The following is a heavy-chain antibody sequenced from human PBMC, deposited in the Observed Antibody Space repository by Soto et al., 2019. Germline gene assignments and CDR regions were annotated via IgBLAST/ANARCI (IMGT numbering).Heavy chain of an antibody. CDR2: IIPIFGTA. V-gene: IGHV1-69*13. Sequence: GASVKVSCKASGGTFSSYAISWVRQAPGQGLEWMGGIIPIFGTANYAQKFQGRVTITADESTSTAYMELSSLRSEDTAVYYCARQWLVRGRYYYGMDVWGQGTTVTVSS. D-gene: IGHD6-19*01. CDR3: ARQWLVRGRYYYGMDV. J-gene: IGHJ6*02. CDR1: GGTFSSYA.